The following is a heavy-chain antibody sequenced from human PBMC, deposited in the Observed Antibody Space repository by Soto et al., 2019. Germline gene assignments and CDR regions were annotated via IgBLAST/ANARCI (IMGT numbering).Heavy chain of an antibody. Sequence: PSETLSLTCTVSGGSVSSGSYYWSWIRRPPGKGLEWIGYIYYSGSTNYNPSLKSRVTISVDTSKNQFSLKLSSVTAADTAVYYCARDRSPPSCGGDCYTFDYWGQGTLVTVSS. CDR1: GGSVSSGSYY. V-gene: IGHV4-61*01. J-gene: IGHJ4*02. D-gene: IGHD2-21*02. CDR2: IYYSGST. CDR3: ARDRSPPSCGGDCYTFDY.